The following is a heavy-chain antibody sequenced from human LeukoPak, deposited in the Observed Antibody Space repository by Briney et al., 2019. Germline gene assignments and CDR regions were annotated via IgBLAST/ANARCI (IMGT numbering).Heavy chain of an antibody. CDR3: ARVGWLQSINYYYYYMDV. D-gene: IGHD5-24*01. J-gene: IGHJ6*03. CDR2: ISNSGSA. Sequence: SETLSLTCTVSGDSISSYYWTWIRQPPGKGLECVGYISNSGSANYNPSLKSRVTISVDASKNQFSLKLSSVTAADTAVYYCARVGWLQSINYYYYYMDVWGKGTTVTVSS. V-gene: IGHV4-59*01. CDR1: GDSISSYY.